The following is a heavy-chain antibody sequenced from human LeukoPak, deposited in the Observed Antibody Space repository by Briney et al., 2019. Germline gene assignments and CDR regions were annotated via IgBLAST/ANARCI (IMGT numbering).Heavy chain of an antibody. CDR3: ARDYSYGWYDY. V-gene: IGHV4-4*07. D-gene: IGHD6-19*01. Sequence: PSETLSLTCTVPGGSLSSFYWSWIRQTAGKGLEWIGRIYTSGSTNYNPSLKSRVAMSVDTSKNQFSLNLSSVTAADTAVYYCARDYSYGWYDYWGQGTLVTVSS. CDR2: IYTSGST. CDR1: GGSLSSFY. J-gene: IGHJ4*02.